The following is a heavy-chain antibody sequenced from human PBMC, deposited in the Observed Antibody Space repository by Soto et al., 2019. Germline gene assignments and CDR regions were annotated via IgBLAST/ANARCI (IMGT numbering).Heavy chain of an antibody. V-gene: IGHV3-23*01. CDR1: GFTFSGYA. CDR2: ISCGGDAT. D-gene: IGHD3-10*01. Sequence: EVQLLDSGGGLVQPGGSLRLSCAASGFTFSGYALTWVRQAPGKGLEWVSAISCGGDATFYADSVKGRFTISRDNSKNTLYLQMNTLRAEDTAVYYCARKVSGSTGRPDLWYFDLWGRGTLATVSS. J-gene: IGHJ2*01. CDR3: ARKVSGSTGRPDLWYFDL.